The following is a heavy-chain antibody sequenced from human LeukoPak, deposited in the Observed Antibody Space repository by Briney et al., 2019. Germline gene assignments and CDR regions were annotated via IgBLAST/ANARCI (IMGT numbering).Heavy chain of an antibody. D-gene: IGHD6-6*01. CDR3: ARRDIAARLNWFDP. CDR2: IYYSGST. J-gene: IGHJ5*02. V-gene: IGHV4-59*08. Sequence: SETLSLTCTVSGGSINPYFWSWIRQPPGKGLEWIGHIYYSGSTTYSPSLKSRVTISLDASKNQFSLKLSSVTAADTAVYYCARRDIAARLNWFDPWGQGTLVTVSS. CDR1: GGSINPYF.